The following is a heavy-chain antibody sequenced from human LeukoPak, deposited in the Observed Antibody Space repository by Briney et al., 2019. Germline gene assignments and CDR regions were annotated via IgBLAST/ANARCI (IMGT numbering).Heavy chain of an antibody. J-gene: IGHJ5*02. CDR3: AKDRSSGS. D-gene: IGHD3-22*01. Sequence: GGSLRLSCAASGFTFSSYAMNWVRQAPGKGLEWVSLISGPYVSTYYADSVKGRFTISRDNSKNTLYLHMNSLRAEDTAVYYCAKDRSSGSWGQGTLVTVSS. CDR2: ISGPYVST. V-gene: IGHV3-23*01. CDR1: GFTFSSYA.